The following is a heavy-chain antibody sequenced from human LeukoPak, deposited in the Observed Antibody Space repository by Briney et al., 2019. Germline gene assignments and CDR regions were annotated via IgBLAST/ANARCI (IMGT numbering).Heavy chain of an antibody. CDR1: GYTFTSYG. Sequence: GASVKVSCKASGYTFTSYGISWVRQAPGQGLEWMGWISAYNGNTNYAQKFQGRVTITTDESTSTAYMELSSLRSEDTAVYYCARDTAIVATIIPGGWFDPWGQGTLVTVSS. CDR2: ISAYNGNT. D-gene: IGHD5-12*01. J-gene: IGHJ5*02. CDR3: ARDTAIVATIIPGGWFDP. V-gene: IGHV1-18*01.